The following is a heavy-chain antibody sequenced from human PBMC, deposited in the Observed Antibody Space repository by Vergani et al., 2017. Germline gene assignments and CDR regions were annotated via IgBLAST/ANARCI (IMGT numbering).Heavy chain of an antibody. V-gene: IGHV3-21*01. CDR1: ADSISSGS. CDR3: ARDRYYLGSGSYPYFYYYGLDV. CDR2: ISSSSSYI. J-gene: IGHJ6*02. D-gene: IGHD3-10*01. Sequence: LQLQQSGPGLVKPSETLFLTCTVSADSISSGSYYWGWVRQAPGKGLEWVSSISSSSSYIHYSDSLKGRFTISRDNAKSSLYLQMNSLRAEDTGVYYCARDRYYLGSGSYPYFYYYGLDVWGQGTAVTVSS.